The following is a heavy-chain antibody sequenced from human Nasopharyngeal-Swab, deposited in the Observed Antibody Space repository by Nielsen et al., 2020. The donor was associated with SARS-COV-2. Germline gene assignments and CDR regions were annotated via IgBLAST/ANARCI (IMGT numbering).Heavy chain of an antibody. V-gene: IGHV1-46*01. Sequence: ASVKVSCKASGFTFSHYYMHWERQAPGQGLEWMGIINPSGGSTSYAQKFQGRVTMTRDTSTSTVYMELSSLRSEDTAVYYCARAMVRGHTSWYFDLWGRGTLVTVSS. D-gene: IGHD3-10*01. CDR3: ARAMVRGHTSWYFDL. CDR1: GFTFSHYY. J-gene: IGHJ2*01. CDR2: INPSGGST.